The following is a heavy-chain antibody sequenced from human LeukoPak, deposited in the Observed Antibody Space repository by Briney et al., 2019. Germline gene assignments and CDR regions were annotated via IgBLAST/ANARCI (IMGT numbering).Heavy chain of an antibody. D-gene: IGHD5-24*01. V-gene: IGHV3-48*04. J-gene: IGHJ4*02. CDR2: ISRSSNTI. CDR1: GFTLSSHP. CDR3: ERDGNNIFES. Sequence: GGSLRLSCAASGFTLSSHPMNWVRQAPGKGLEWISYISRSSNTILYAASVKGRLTISRDNAKNSLYLQMNSLRVEDTAVYYCERDGNNIFESWGQGTPVTVSS.